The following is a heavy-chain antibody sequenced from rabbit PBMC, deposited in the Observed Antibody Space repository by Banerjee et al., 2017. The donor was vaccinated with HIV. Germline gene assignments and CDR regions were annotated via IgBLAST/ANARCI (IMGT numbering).Heavy chain of an antibody. CDR3: ARSTSGYDIGDL. CDR2: IYAGSGST. D-gene: IGHD1-1*01. V-gene: IGHV1S45*01. J-gene: IGHJ3*01. CDR1: GFTISSSYY. Sequence: QEQLVESGGDLVQPEGSLALTCKASGFTISSSYYMCWVRQAPGKGLEWIGCIYAGSGSTWYASWAKGRFTISKTSSTTVTLQMTSLTAADTATYFCARSTSGYDIGDLWGQGTLVTVS.